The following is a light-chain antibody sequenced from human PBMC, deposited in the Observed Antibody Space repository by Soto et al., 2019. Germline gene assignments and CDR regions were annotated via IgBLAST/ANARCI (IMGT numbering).Light chain of an antibody. Sequence: DIQLTQSPSFLSASVGDRVTITCRASQAISNYLAWYQQKPGKAPKLLIYDASSLESGVPSRFSGSGSGTEFTLTISSLQPDDFATYYCQQYNSFPYTFGQGTKLEIK. CDR1: QAISNY. CDR2: DAS. CDR3: QQYNSFPYT. J-gene: IGKJ2*01. V-gene: IGKV1-9*01.